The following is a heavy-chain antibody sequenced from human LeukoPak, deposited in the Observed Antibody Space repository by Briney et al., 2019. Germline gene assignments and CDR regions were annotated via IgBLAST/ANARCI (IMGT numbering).Heavy chain of an antibody. CDR3: ARGANCSSTSCYMDWFDP. Sequence: GSSVKVSCKASGGTFSSYAISWVRQAPGQGLEWMGGIIPIFGTANYAQKFRGRVTITTDESTSTAYMELSSLRSEDTAVYYCARGANCSSTSCYMDWFDPWGQGTLVTVSS. D-gene: IGHD2-2*02. J-gene: IGHJ5*02. CDR1: GGTFSSYA. CDR2: IIPIFGTA. V-gene: IGHV1-69*05.